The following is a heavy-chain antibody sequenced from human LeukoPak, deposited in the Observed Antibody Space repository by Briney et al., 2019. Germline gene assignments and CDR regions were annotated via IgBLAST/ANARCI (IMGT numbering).Heavy chain of an antibody. CDR1: GFTFSSYA. D-gene: IGHD5-18*01. CDR3: ARDAPGNTALDY. Sequence: GGSLRLSCAGSGFTFSSYAMSWVRQAPGKGLEWVAAISGSGSNTYYADSVKGRFTISRDDSKNTLYLQMNSLRAEDPAVYYCARDAPGNTALDYWGQGTLVTVSS. CDR2: ISGSGSNT. J-gene: IGHJ4*02. V-gene: IGHV3-23*01.